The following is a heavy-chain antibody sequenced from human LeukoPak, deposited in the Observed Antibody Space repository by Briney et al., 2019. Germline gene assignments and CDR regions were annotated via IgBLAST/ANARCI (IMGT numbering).Heavy chain of an antibody. CDR1: GYTFTGYY. Sequence: ASVKVSCKASGYTFTGYYMHWVRQAPGQGLEWMGWINPNSGGTNYAQKSQGRVTMTRDTSISTAYMELSRLRSDDTAVYYCARAGGDYYGSGSPSYYYYGMDVWGQGTTVTVSS. V-gene: IGHV1-2*02. J-gene: IGHJ6*02. CDR2: INPNSGGT. CDR3: ARAGGDYYGSGSPSYYYYGMDV. D-gene: IGHD3-10*01.